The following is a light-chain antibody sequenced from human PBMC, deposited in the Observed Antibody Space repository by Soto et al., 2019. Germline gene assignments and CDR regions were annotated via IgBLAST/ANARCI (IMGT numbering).Light chain of an antibody. Sequence: QAVLTQPDSVSGSPVQSITIYCTGTRVDVGGYKFVSWYQQHPGKGPTLMIYEVSNRPSGVYSRFSGSKSGNTASLTISGLQAEDEADYFCGSYTGNIYVFGNGTKVTVL. CDR1: RVDVGGYKF. J-gene: IGLJ1*01. CDR3: GSYTGNIYV. V-gene: IGLV2-14*01. CDR2: EVS.